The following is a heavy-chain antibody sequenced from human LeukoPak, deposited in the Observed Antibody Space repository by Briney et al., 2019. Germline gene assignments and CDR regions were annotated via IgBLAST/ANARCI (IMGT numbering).Heavy chain of an antibody. CDR1: GFTFSSYA. CDR2: ISYDGSNK. Sequence: PGGSLRLSCAASGFTFSSYAMHWVRQAPGKGLEWVAVISYDGSNKYYADSVKGRFTISRDNSKNTLYLQMNSLRAEDTAVYYCARPLGVVPAAMRAPFDYWGQGTLVTVSS. D-gene: IGHD2-2*01. J-gene: IGHJ4*02. V-gene: IGHV3-30-3*01. CDR3: ARPLGVVPAAMRAPFDY.